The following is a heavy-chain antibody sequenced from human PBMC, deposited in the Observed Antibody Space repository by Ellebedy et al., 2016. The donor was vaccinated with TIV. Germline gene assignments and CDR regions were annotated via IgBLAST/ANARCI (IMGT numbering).Heavy chain of an antibody. CDR1: GCSINSSSNY. J-gene: IGHJ4*02. Sequence: MPSETLSLTCTVSGCSINSSSNYWGWIRQPPGKGLEWIGSIYYSGSTFDNPSLKSRVTISIDTSKNHFSLKLTSVTAADTAIYYCARPNWNFKGPFDNWGQGTLVTVSS. CDR2: IYYSGST. D-gene: IGHD1-7*01. V-gene: IGHV4-39*07. CDR3: ARPNWNFKGPFDN.